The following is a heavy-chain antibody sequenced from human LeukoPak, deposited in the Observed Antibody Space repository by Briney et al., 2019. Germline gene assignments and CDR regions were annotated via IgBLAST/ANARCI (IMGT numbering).Heavy chain of an antibody. J-gene: IGHJ3*02. CDR3: VRGGGLPNCGGYCPPDT. CDR1: GGSISSFIYA. Sequence: SETLSLTCTVSGGSISSFIYAWNWIRQPPGEGLEWIGLFHHTEGSDYKPSLKSRVTISGDRTKNQFSLTLTSVTAADTAVYYCVRGGGLPNCGGYCPPDTWGQGKMVIVSS. CDR2: FHHTEGS. D-gene: IGHD2-21*02. V-gene: IGHV4-30-2*01.